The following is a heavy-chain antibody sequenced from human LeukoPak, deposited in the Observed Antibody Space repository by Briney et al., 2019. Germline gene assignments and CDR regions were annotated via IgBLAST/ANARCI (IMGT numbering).Heavy chain of an antibody. CDR1: GGSSSSNY. J-gene: IGHJ5*02. CDR3: ATRSYYDSSGSYRGNWFDP. Sequence: SETLSLTCTVSGGSSSSNYWSWIRQPPGKGLEWIGYIYYSGSTNYNPSLKSRVTISVDTSKNQFSLKLSSVSAADTAVYYCATRSYYDSSGSYRGNWFDPWGQGTLVTVSS. D-gene: IGHD3-22*01. V-gene: IGHV4-59*12. CDR2: IYYSGST.